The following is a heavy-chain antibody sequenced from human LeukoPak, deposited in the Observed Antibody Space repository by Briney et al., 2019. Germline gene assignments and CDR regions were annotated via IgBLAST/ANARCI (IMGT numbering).Heavy chain of an antibody. CDR2: IRCDGSNK. V-gene: IGHV3-30*02. D-gene: IGHD3-16*02. CDR3: AKTVWGSYRQDY. CDR1: GFTFSSYG. J-gene: IGHJ4*02. Sequence: PGGSLRLSCAASGFTFSSYGMHWVRQAPGKGLEWVAFIRCDGSNKYYADSVKGRFTISRDSSKNTLYLQMNSLRAEDTAVYYCAKTVWGSYRQDYWGQGTLVTVSS.